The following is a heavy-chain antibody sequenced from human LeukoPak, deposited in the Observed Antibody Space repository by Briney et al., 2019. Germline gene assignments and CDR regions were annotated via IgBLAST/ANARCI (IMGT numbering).Heavy chain of an antibody. CDR1: GGSISSYY. D-gene: IGHD1-26*01. CDR3: ARTYSGSYARIGAFDI. J-gene: IGHJ3*02. V-gene: IGHV4-59*12. CDR2: IYYSGST. Sequence: PSETLSLTCTVSGGSISSYYWSWIRQPPGKGLEWIGYIYYSGSTNYNPSLKSRVTISVDTSKNQFSLKLSSVTAADTAVYYCARTYSGSYARIGAFDIWGQGTMVTVSS.